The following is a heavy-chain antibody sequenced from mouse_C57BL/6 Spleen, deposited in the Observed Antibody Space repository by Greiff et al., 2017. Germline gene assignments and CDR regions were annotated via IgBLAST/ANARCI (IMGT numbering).Heavy chain of an antibody. J-gene: IGHJ4*01. CDR2: INPNNGGT. D-gene: IGHD1-1*01. V-gene: IGHV1-26*01. Sequence: EVQLQQSGPELVKPGASVKISCKASGYTFTDYYMNWVKQSHGKSLEWIGDINPNNGGTSYNQKFKGKATLTVDKSSSTAYMELRSLTSEDSAVYYCARGSLLLPPYYAMDDWGQGTSVTVSS. CDR3: ARGSLLLPPYYAMDD. CDR1: GYTFTDYY.